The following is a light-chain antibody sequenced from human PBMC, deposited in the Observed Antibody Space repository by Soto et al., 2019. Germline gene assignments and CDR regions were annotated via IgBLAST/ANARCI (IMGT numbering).Light chain of an antibody. CDR2: LERSGSY. Sequence: QSVLTQSSSASASLGSSVKLTCTLSSGHSSYIIAWHQQQPGKAPRYLMKLERSGSYNKGSGVPDRFSGSSSGADRYLTISNLQLEDEADYYCETWDSNPRVFGGGTKLTVL. CDR3: ETWDSNPRV. J-gene: IGLJ3*02. CDR1: SGHSSYI. V-gene: IGLV4-60*02.